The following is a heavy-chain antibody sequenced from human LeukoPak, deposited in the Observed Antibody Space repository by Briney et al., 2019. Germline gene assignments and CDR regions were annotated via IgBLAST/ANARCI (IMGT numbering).Heavy chain of an antibody. CDR2: ISSSSTTI. J-gene: IGHJ4*02. Sequence: GGSLRLSCEASGFTFSSYSMNWVRQAPGKGLEWVSYISSSSTTIYYADSVRGRFTISRDNARNSLYLQMNSLRDEDTAVYYCARDLFLTGYSNFDYWGQGTLVTVSS. CDR1: GFTFSSYS. CDR3: ARDLFLTGYSNFDY. V-gene: IGHV3-48*02. D-gene: IGHD3-9*01.